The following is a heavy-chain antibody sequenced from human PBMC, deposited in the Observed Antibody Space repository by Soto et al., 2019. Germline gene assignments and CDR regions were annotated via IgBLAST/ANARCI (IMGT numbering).Heavy chain of an antibody. Sequence: EVQLVESGGGLVQPGGSLRLSCAGSGSTFQDYAMHWVRQAPGKGLEWVSGIYYNSDRIDYADSVKGRFTISRDNARNSLYLQMNSLRTEDKGFYYCGKDIRPGGMDVWGRGILVTVSS. CDR2: IYYNSDRI. CDR3: GKDIRPGGMDV. J-gene: IGHJ6*04. V-gene: IGHV3-9*01. CDR1: GSTFQDYA.